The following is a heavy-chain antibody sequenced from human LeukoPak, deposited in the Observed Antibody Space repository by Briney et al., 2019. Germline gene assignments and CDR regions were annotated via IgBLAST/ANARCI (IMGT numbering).Heavy chain of an antibody. CDR3: ARFRAVSGTKGSFDV. D-gene: IGHD6-19*01. CDR2: IYFKGNT. J-gene: IGHJ3*01. V-gene: IGHV4-59*08. Sequence: SETLSLTCNVSGGSLNKYYWTWIRQTPGKGLEWIGYIYFKGNTSYNPSLTSRVDISLDASRNELSVKLNSVTAADTAIYYCARFRAVSGTKGSFDVWGQGTVVTVSS. CDR1: GGSLNKYY.